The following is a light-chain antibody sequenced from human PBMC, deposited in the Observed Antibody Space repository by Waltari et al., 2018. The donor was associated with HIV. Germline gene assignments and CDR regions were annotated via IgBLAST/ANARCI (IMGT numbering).Light chain of an antibody. CDR2: WAS. Sequence: DLVMTQSPASLPVSLGGRATITCTPSQSVLYTSNNKNYLAWYQQKPGQPPNLLIYWASTRQSGVPDRFTGSGSGTNFTLTISSLQAEDVALYYCHQYYRSPITFGQGTRLEIK. CDR3: HQYYRSPIT. J-gene: IGKJ5*01. V-gene: IGKV4-1*01. CDR1: QSVLYTSNNKNY.